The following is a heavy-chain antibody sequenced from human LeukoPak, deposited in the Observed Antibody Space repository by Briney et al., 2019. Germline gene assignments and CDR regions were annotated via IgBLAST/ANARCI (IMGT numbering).Heavy chain of an antibody. V-gene: IGHV1-2*02. Sequence: ASVKVSCKAAGYTFTGYDIHWVRQAPGQGLEWMGWINPDSGGTNDAQKFQGRVTMTRDTSISTAYMELTRLRSDDTAVYYCARGSSSTSPGNWFDPWGQGTLVTVSS. CDR1: GYTFTGYD. D-gene: IGHD2-2*01. CDR3: ARGSSSTSPGNWFDP. J-gene: IGHJ5*02. CDR2: INPDSGGT.